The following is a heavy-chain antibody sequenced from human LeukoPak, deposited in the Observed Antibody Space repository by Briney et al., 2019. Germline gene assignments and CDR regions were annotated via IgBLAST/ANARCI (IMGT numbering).Heavy chain of an antibody. J-gene: IGHJ4*02. CDR1: GFTVSKYW. Sequence: QPGGSLRLSCAASGFTVSKYWMLWVRHAPGKGLESVSRINTDGTVTTYADSVKGRFTVSRDNADNTMFLQMNSVRDEDTAVYYCATKQWLAPPPDSWGQGTPVTVSS. V-gene: IGHV3-74*01. CDR3: ATKQWLAPPPDS. D-gene: IGHD6-19*01. CDR2: INTDGTVT.